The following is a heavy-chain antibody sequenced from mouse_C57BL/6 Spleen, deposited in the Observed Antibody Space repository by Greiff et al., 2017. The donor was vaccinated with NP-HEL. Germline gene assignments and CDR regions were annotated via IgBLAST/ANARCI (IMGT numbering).Heavy chain of an antibody. J-gene: IGHJ3*01. Sequence: QVQLQQSGAELVRPGSSVKLSCKASGYTFTSYWMHWVKQRPIQGLEWIGNIDPSDSETHYNQKFKDKATLTVDKSSSTAYMQLSSLTSEDSAVYYCARGNYSNSVLAWFAYWGQGTLVTVSA. CDR3: ARGNYSNSVLAWFAY. CDR2: IDPSDSET. D-gene: IGHD2-5*01. CDR1: GYTFTSYW. V-gene: IGHV1-52*01.